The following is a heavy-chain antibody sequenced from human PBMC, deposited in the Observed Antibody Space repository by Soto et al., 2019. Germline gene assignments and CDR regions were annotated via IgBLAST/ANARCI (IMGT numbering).Heavy chain of an antibody. CDR2: IHPSGGST. J-gene: IGHJ1*01. D-gene: IGHD5-12*01. Sequence: ASFKVSFQASGYTFTNYYLPWVRQAPGEGLEWMGIIHPSGGSTSYAQKFQGRVTMTRDTSTSTVYMELSSLRSEDPAVYYCARGVLWIRLLVYHWG. CDR3: ARGVLWIRLLVYH. V-gene: IGHV1-46*01. CDR1: GYTFTNYY.